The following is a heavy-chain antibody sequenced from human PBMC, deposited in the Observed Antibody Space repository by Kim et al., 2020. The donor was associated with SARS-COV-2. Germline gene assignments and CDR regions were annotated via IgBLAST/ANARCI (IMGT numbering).Heavy chain of an antibody. D-gene: IGHD3-22*01. CDR3: ARDQYYYDSSGYYYFDY. J-gene: IGHJ4*02. Sequence: VKGRFTISRDNAKNSLYLQMNSLRAEDTAVYYCARDQYYYDSSGYYYFDYWGQGTLVTVSS. V-gene: IGHV3-21*01.